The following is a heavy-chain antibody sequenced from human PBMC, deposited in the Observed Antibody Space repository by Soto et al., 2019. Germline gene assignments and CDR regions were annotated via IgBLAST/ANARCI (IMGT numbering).Heavy chain of an antibody. D-gene: IGHD3-9*01. CDR3: ARVDILTGYAPDY. CDR1: GGSISSGGYY. CDR2: IYYSGST. J-gene: IGHJ4*02. V-gene: IGHV4-31*03. Sequence: SETLSLTCTVSGGSISSGGYYWSWIRQHPGRGLEWIGYIYYSGSTYYNPSLKSRVTISVDTSKNQFSLKLSSVTAADTAVYYCARVDILTGYAPDYWGQGTLVTVSS.